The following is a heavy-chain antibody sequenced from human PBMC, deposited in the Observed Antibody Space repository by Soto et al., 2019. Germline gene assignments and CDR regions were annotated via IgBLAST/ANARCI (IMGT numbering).Heavy chain of an antibody. CDR1: GGSFNRHT. Sequence: QVQLVQSGAEVRKPGSSVRVSCKASGGSFNRHTISWVRQAPGQGLERMGGIIPIFGTANHAQKFQGRVTIIADDSTSTVYMELSSLRSDDTAIYYCARGWGYDSTDYYYAYWGQGTLVIVSS. CDR2: IIPIFGTA. J-gene: IGHJ4*02. D-gene: IGHD3-22*01. CDR3: ARGWGYDSTDYYYAY. V-gene: IGHV1-69*01.